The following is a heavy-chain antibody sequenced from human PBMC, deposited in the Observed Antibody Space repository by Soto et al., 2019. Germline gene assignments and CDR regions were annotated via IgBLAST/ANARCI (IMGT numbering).Heavy chain of an antibody. J-gene: IGHJ4*02. V-gene: IGHV3-33*01. CDR1: GLSFSSYG. Sequence: QVQLVESGGGVVKPGRSLRLSCAAPGLSFSSYGMHWVRQAPGKGLEWVALILDDGSDKDYTDAVKGRFTISRDNSKNTLYLEMNSLRAEDTAVYYCARDDDYGDNGLDYWGQGTLVTVSS. D-gene: IGHD4-17*01. CDR2: ILDDGSDK. CDR3: ARDDDYGDNGLDY.